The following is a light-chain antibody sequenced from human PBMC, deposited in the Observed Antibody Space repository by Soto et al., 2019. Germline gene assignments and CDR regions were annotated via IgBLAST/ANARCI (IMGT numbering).Light chain of an antibody. CDR3: QKYDTVPWT. Sequence: DIQMTQSPSSLPASVGDRVTITCRASQGIGNYLVWYQQKPGKVPKLLIYGASILQSGVPSRFSGSGSGTYFTLTIRSLQPEDAVTYYCQKYDTVPWTFGQGTKVEIK. CDR2: GAS. V-gene: IGKV1-27*01. J-gene: IGKJ1*01. CDR1: QGIGNY.